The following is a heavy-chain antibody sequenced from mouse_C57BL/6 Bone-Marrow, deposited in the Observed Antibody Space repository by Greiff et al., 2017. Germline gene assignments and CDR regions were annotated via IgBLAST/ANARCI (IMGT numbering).Heavy chain of an antibody. CDR3: ARHEDLGSQLDPFAY. J-gene: IGHJ3*01. CDR1: GYTFTEYT. Sequence: QVQLKESGAELVKPGASVKLSCKASGYTFTEYTIHWVKQRSGQGLEWIGWFYPGSGSIKYNEKFKDKATLTADKSSSTVYMERSRLTSEDSAVYFCARHEDLGSQLDPFAYWGQGTLVTVSA. D-gene: IGHD4-1*02. V-gene: IGHV1-62-2*01. CDR2: FYPGSGSI.